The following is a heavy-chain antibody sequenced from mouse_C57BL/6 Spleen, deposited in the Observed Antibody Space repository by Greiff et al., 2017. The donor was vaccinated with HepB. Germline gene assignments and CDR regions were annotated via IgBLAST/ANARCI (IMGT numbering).Heavy chain of an antibody. CDR3: ARVGQLRLRKDAMDY. V-gene: IGHV1-50*01. CDR1: GYTFTSYW. J-gene: IGHJ4*01. Sequence: QVQLQQSGAELVKPGASVKLSCKASGYTFTSYWMQWVKQRPGQGLEWIGEIDPSDSYTNYNQKFKGKATLTVDTSSSTAYMQLSSLTSEDSAVYYCARVGQLRLRKDAMDYWGQGTSVTVSS. CDR2: IDPSDSYT. D-gene: IGHD3-2*02.